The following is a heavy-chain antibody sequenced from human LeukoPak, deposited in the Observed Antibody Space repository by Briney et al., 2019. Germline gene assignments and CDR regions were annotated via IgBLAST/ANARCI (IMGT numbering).Heavy chain of an antibody. Sequence: GASVKVSCKSSGYTFTIYGISWVREAPGQGLEWMGLISAYNGNTNFAQKLQGRVTMTTDTSTSTAYMDMRSLRSDDTAVYYCARDQAATNTQVRFCLDWGQGTLVTVSS. V-gene: IGHV1-18*01. CDR3: ARDQAATNTQVRFCLD. J-gene: IGHJ4*02. D-gene: IGHD3-9*01. CDR1: GYTFTIYG. CDR2: ISAYNGNT.